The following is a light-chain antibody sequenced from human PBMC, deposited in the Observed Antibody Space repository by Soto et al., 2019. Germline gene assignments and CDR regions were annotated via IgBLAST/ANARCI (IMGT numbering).Light chain of an antibody. CDR2: GAS. CDR3: QQYNNWPLT. Sequence: EIVLTQSPGTLSLSLGERATVSCRASQSVGSNYLAWYQRKPGQAPRLLIYGASSRATGIPDRFSGSGSGTEFTLTISSLQSEDFAVYYCQQYNNWPLTFGGGTKVDIK. J-gene: IGKJ4*01. CDR1: QSVGSN. V-gene: IGKV3D-15*01.